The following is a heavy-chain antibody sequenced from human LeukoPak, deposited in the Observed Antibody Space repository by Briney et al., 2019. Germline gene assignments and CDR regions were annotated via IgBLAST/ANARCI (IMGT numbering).Heavy chain of an antibody. CDR3: ARGVGAAGSIDI. J-gene: IGHJ3*02. V-gene: IGHV4-59*01. CDR2: IYDRGST. D-gene: IGHD6-13*01. CDR1: GGSISSDY. Sequence: SETLSLTCTVSGGSISSDYWNWIRQPPGKGLEWIGYIYDRGSTNYNPSLKSRVSISVHTSKKQFSLKVSSVTTADTAIYYCARGVGAAGSIDIWGQGTMVTVSS.